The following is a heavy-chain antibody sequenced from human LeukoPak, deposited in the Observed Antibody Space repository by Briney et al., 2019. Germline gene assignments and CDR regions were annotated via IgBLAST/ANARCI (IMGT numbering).Heavy chain of an antibody. CDR1: GFTFNDYA. J-gene: IGHJ4*02. Sequence: PGGSLRLSCAASGFTFNDYAMSWVRQAPGKGLEWVSAISGSGGSTYYADSVKGRFTISRDNSNNTLYLQMNSLRAEDTAVYYCAKDFRAVTTMYYYFDYWGQGTLVTVSS. V-gene: IGHV3-23*01. CDR3: AKDFRAVTTMYYYFDY. CDR2: ISGSGGST. D-gene: IGHD4-17*01.